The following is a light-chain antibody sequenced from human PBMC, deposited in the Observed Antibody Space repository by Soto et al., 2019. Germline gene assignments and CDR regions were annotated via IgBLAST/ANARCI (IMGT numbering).Light chain of an antibody. J-gene: IGKJ2*01. V-gene: IGKV4-1*01. CDR3: QQYDSTPPSYT. CDR2: WAS. Sequence: DIVMTQSPDSLAVSLGERATINCKSSQSVLYSSNNKNYLAWYQQKPGQPPKLLIYWASTRESGVPDRFSGSGSGTDFTLSISSLQAEDVDVYYCQQYDSTPPSYTFGQGTKLEIK. CDR1: QSVLYSSNNKNY.